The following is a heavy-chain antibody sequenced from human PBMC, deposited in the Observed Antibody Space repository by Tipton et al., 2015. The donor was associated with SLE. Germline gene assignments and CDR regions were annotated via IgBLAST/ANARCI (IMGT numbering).Heavy chain of an antibody. CDR2: ISGSGGGR. Sequence: SLRLSCAASGFTFTSFAMNWVRQAPGKGLEWVSSISGSGGGRYYADPVKGRFTISRDTSKNTLYLQMNSLRAEDTAVYYCARDLLPGYYGMDVWGQGTTVTVSS. D-gene: IGHD1-26*01. J-gene: IGHJ6*02. CDR3: ARDLLPGYYGMDV. V-gene: IGHV3-23*01. CDR1: GFTFTSFA.